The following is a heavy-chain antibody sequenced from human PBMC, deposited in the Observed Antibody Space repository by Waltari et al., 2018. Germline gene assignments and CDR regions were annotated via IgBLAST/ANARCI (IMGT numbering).Heavy chain of an antibody. Sequence: QLQLQASGPGLVKPSETLSLPCTVSGGSVRSRTLFWGWIRQPLGEGLEWIGSIYDSGTTYYNPSLKSRVTISVDTSKNQYSLKVNSVTAADTAVYYCATHPPSQLGVVLNWFDPWGQGILVTVSS. CDR1: GGSVRSRTLF. CDR3: ATHPPSQLGVVLNWFDP. V-gene: IGHV4-39*01. CDR2: IYDSGTT. D-gene: IGHD3-16*01. J-gene: IGHJ5*02.